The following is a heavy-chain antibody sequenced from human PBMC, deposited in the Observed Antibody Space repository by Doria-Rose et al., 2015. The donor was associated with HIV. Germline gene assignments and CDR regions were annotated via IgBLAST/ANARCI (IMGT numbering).Heavy chain of an antibody. CDR1: GVSLSSPGMG. J-gene: IGHJ4*02. Sequence: QVTLKESGPVLVKPTETLTLTCTVSGVSLSSPGMGVSWIRQPPGKALEWLANIFSDDERSYKTSLKSSLTISRGTSKSQVVLTMTDMYPVDTATYYCARIKSSRWYHKYYFDFWGQGTLVIVSA. CDR3: ARIKSSRWYHKYYFDF. V-gene: IGHV2-26*01. D-gene: IGHD6-13*01. CDR2: IFSDDER.